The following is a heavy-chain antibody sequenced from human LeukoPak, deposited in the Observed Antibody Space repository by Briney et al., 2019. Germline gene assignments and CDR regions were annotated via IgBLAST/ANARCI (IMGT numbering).Heavy chain of an antibody. CDR1: GGSISSYY. D-gene: IGHD3-10*01. Sequence: PSETLSLTCTVSGGSISSYYWSWIRQPPGKGLEWIGYIYYSGSTNYNPSLKSRVTISVDTSKNQFSLKLSSVTAADTAVYYCARDGRPDMIRGVITTQDAFDIWGQGTMVTVSS. CDR2: IYYSGST. J-gene: IGHJ3*02. CDR3: ARDGRPDMIRGVITTQDAFDI. V-gene: IGHV4-59*01.